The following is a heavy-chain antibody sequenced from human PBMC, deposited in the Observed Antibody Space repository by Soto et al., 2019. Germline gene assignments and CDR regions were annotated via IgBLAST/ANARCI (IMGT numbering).Heavy chain of an antibody. Sequence: QVQLVQSGAEVKKPGSSVKVSCKASGGTFSSYAISWVRQAPGQGLEWMGGIFLVFGTANYAQKFQGRVTITADESTSTAYMELSSLRSEDTAVYYCALRTFDWSEPFDYWGQGTLVTVSS. D-gene: IGHD3-9*01. CDR2: IFLVFGTA. CDR3: ALRTFDWSEPFDY. V-gene: IGHV1-69*01. CDR1: GGTFSSYA. J-gene: IGHJ4*02.